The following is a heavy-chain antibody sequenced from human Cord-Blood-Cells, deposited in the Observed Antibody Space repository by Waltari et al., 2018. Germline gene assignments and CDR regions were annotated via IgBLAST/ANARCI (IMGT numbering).Heavy chain of an antibody. D-gene: IGHD3-16*02. V-gene: IGHV3-23*01. CDR2: ISDRGGST. CDR3: AKDFTFGGVIVDY. J-gene: IGHJ4*02. CDR1: GFTFSSYA. Sequence: EVQLLESGGGLVQPGGSLRLSCAASGFTFSSYAMSWVRQAPGKGLEWVSAISDRGGSTYYADSVKGRFTISRDNSKNTLYLQMNSLRAEDTAVYYCAKDFTFGGVIVDYWGQGTLVTVSS.